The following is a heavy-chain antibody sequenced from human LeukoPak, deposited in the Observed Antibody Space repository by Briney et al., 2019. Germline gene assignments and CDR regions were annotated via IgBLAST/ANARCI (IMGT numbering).Heavy chain of an antibody. CDR1: GGSISSYY. Sequence: PSETLSLTCTVSGGSISSYYWSWIRQPPGKGLEWIGYIYYSGSTNYNPSLKSRVTISVDASKNQFSLKLSSVTAADTAVYYCARGRYYYDSSGYSHAFDIWGQGTMVTVSS. CDR3: ARGRYYYDSSGYSHAFDI. V-gene: IGHV4-59*01. D-gene: IGHD3-22*01. CDR2: IYYSGST. J-gene: IGHJ3*02.